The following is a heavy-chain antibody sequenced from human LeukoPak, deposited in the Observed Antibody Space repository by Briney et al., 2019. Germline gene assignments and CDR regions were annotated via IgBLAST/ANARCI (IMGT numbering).Heavy chain of an antibody. D-gene: IGHD2-2*01. CDR1: GFTFSSYA. Sequence: HPGRSLRLSCAASGFTFSSYAMSWVRQAPGKGLEWVSAISGSGGSTYYADSVKGRFTISRDNSKNTLYLQMNSLRAEDTAVYYCAKGGYCSSTSCYETNNWFDPWGQGTLVTVSS. CDR2: ISGSGGST. J-gene: IGHJ5*02. CDR3: AKGGYCSSTSCYETNNWFDP. V-gene: IGHV3-23*01.